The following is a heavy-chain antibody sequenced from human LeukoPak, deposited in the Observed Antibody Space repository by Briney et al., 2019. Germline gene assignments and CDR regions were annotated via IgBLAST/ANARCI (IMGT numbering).Heavy chain of an antibody. V-gene: IGHV1-2*02. J-gene: IGHJ4*02. CDR3: ARVRIRDDYVWGSYRQYYFDY. D-gene: IGHD3-16*02. Sequence: ASVKVSCKASGYTFTGYYMHWVRQAPGQGLEWMGWINPNSGGTNYAQKFQGRVTMTRDTSISTAYMELSRLRSDDTAVYYCARVRIRDDYVWGSYRQYYFDYWGQGTLVTVSS. CDR1: GYTFTGYY. CDR2: INPNSGGT.